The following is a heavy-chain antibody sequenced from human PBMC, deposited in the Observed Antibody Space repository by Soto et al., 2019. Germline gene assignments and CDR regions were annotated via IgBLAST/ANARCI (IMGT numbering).Heavy chain of an antibody. J-gene: IGHJ4*02. Sequence: EMQLVESGGGSVQPGRSLRLSCAASGFSFGAYGMHWVRQGPGKGLEWVSGISWNSGDIYYADSVKGRFTISRDNAKKSLYLQMNSLRTEDTALYYCAKDNDLDRDGPFDYWGQGILVTVSS. CDR3: AKDNDLDRDGPFDY. V-gene: IGHV3-9*01. D-gene: IGHD2-2*03. CDR1: GFSFGAYG. CDR2: ISWNSGDI.